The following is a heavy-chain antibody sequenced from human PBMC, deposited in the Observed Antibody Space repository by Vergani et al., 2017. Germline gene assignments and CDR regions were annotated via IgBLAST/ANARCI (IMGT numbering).Heavy chain of an antibody. D-gene: IGHD2-15*01. CDR1: GGSINSHNYY. J-gene: IGHJ4*02. Sequence: QVQLQESGPGLVKPSQTLPLTCTVSGGSINSHNYYWSWIRQPAGKGLEWIGRIHTSGSTNYNPSLKSRVTMSEDTSKNQFSLNLTSVTAADTAVYFCSRGSXLGGSCYKPHFDYWGQGILVTVSS. CDR3: SRGSXLGGSCYKPHFDY. V-gene: IGHV4-61*02. CDR2: IHTSGST.